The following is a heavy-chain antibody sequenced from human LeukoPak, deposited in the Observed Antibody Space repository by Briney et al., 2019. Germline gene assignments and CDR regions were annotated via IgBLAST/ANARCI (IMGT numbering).Heavy chain of an antibody. CDR2: INPNSGGT. CDR3: ARGGYSSGLDY. Sequence: GALVKVSCKASGYTFTGYYMHWVRQAPGQGLEWMGWINPNSGGTNYAHKFQGWVTMTRDTSISTAYMELSRLRSDDTAVYYCARGGYSSGLDYWGQGTLVTVSS. CDR1: GYTFTGYY. V-gene: IGHV1-2*04. J-gene: IGHJ4*02. D-gene: IGHD6-25*01.